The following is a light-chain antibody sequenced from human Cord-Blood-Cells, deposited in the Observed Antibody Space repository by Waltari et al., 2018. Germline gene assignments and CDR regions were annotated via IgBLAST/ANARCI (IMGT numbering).Light chain of an antibody. Sequence: QSALTQPRSVSGSPGQSVTISCTGTSSDVGGYNYVSWYQQHPGKAPQLMIYDVSNXXXXXXXXXXXXXXXXXXXXPISGLQAEDEADYYCCSYAGSYTLVFGGGTKLTVL. CDR1: SSDVGGYNY. J-gene: IGLJ3*02. CDR2: DVS. V-gene: IGLV2-11*01. CDR3: CSYAGSYTLV.